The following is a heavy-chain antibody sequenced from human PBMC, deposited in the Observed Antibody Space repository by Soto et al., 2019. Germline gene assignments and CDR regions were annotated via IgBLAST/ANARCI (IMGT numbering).Heavy chain of an antibody. V-gene: IGHV5-51*01. CDR2: IYPGDSDT. D-gene: IGHD3-22*01. CDR3: ASSMIVVVNAFDI. Sequence: GESLKISCKRSGYSFTSYWIGWVRQMPGKGLEWMGIIYPGDSDTRYSPSFQGQVTISADKSISTAYLQWSSLKASGTAMYYCASSMIVVVNAFDIWGQGTMVTVSS. CDR1: GYSFTSYW. J-gene: IGHJ3*02.